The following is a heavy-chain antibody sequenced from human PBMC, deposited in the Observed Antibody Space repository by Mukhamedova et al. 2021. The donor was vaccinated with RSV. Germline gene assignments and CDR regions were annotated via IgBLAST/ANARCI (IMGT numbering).Heavy chain of an antibody. CDR3: ARGRHYYDSSGPGY. CDR2: SSGSTI. D-gene: IGHD3-22*01. V-gene: IGHV3-11*01. Sequence: SSGSTIYYADSVKGRFTISRDNAKNSLYLQMNSLRAQDTAVYYCARGRHYYDSSGPGYWGQGTLVTASS. J-gene: IGHJ4*02.